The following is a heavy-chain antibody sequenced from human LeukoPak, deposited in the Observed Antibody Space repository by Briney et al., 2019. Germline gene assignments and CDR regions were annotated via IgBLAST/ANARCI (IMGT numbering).Heavy chain of an antibody. CDR2: IYYSGNT. D-gene: IGHD6-13*01. J-gene: IGHJ4*02. CDR1: GFTFSTYS. Sequence: GSLRLSCAASGFTFSTYSMNWVRQAPGKGLEWIGNIYYSGNTYYNPSLKSRVTISVDTSKNQFSLKLNSVTAADTAVYYCARAGDRIAAAGTVDYWGQGTLVTVSS. CDR3: ARAGDRIAAAGTVDY. V-gene: IGHV4-59*12.